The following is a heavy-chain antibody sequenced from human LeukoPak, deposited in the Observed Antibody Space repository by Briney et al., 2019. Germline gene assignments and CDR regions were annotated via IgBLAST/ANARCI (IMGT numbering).Heavy chain of an antibody. J-gene: IGHJ4*02. CDR2: IYYSGST. V-gene: IGHV4-30-4*08. D-gene: IGHD4-17*01. CDR1: GGSISSGDYY. CDR3: AATNRGGDYARLEDY. Sequence: PSQTLSLTCTVSGGSISSGDYYWGWIPQPPGKGLEWIVYIYYSGSTYDNPSLKSRVTISVDTSKNQFSLKLSSVTAADTAVYYCAATNRGGDYARLEDYWGPGTLVTVSS.